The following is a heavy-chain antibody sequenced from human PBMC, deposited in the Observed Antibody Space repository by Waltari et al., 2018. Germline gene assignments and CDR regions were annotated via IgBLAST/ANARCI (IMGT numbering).Heavy chain of an antibody. V-gene: IGHV3-7*01. CDR2: IKQDGSEK. J-gene: IGHJ4*02. Sequence: EVQLVESGGGLVQPGGSLRLSCAASGFTCSSYWMSWVRQAPGKGLEWVANIKQDGSEKYYVDSVKGRFTISRDNAKNSLYLQMNSLRAEDTAVYYCARWVGAALDYWGQGTLVTVSS. CDR1: GFTCSSYW. D-gene: IGHD2-15*01. CDR3: ARWVGAALDY.